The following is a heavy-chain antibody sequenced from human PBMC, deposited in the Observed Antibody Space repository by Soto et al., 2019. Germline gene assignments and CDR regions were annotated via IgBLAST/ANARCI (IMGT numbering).Heavy chain of an antibody. V-gene: IGHV3-23*01. CDR3: AKGYYYDSSGSFDY. Sequence: LRLSCAASGFTFSSYAMSWVRQAPGKGLEWVSAISGSGGSTYYADSVKGRFTISRDNSKNTLYLQMNSLRAEDTAVYYCAKGYYYDSSGSFDYWGQGTLVTVS. CDR2: ISGSGGST. J-gene: IGHJ4*02. CDR1: GFTFSSYA. D-gene: IGHD3-22*01.